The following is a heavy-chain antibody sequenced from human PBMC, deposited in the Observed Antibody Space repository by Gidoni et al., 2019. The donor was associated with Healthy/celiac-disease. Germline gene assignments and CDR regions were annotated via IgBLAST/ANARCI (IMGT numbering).Heavy chain of an antibody. CDR3: ARDMGCGNGVCYYYFDY. V-gene: IGHV6-1*01. D-gene: IGHD2-8*01. CDR2: TYYRSKWYN. Sequence: QVQLQQSGPGLVKPSQPLSLTCAISGDSVSSNSAAWNWIRQSPSRGLEWLGRTYYRSKWYNDYAVSVKSRITINPDTSKNQFSLQLNSVTPEDTAVYYCARDMGCGNGVCYYYFDYWGQGTLVTVSS. CDR1: GDSVSSNSAA. J-gene: IGHJ4*02.